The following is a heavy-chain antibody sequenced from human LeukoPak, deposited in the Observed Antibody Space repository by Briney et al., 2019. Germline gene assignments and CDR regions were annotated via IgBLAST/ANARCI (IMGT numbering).Heavy chain of an antibody. D-gene: IGHD2-2*01. CDR2: ISGNNDNP. CDR3: ARDGTSTDDY. CDR1: GYTFSNFG. V-gene: IGHV1-18*01. J-gene: IGHJ4*02. Sequence: ASVKVSCKTSGYTFSNFGINWVRQAPGQGLEWMGWISGNNDNPNYGQQFQGRFTVTTDSSTSTAYMELTNLTVDDTAVYYWARDGTSTDDYWGQGTLVTVSS.